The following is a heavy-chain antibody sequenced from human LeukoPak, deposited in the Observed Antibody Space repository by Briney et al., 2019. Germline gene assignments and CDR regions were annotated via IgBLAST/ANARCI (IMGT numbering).Heavy chain of an antibody. V-gene: IGHV3-30*02. CDR3: ATARTYYDILTGYYSPKDAFGI. Sequence: GGSLRLSCAASGFTFSSFGIHWVRQAPGKGLEWVAFIRSDGSNTYYADSVKGRFTISRDNAKNSLYLQMNSLRAEDTAVYYCATARTYYDILTGYYSPKDAFGIWGQGTMVTVSS. CDR2: IRSDGSNT. J-gene: IGHJ3*02. D-gene: IGHD3-9*01. CDR1: GFTFSSFG.